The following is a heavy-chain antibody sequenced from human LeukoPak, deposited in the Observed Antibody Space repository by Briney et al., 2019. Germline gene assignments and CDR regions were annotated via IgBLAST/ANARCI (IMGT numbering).Heavy chain of an antibody. V-gene: IGHV1-69*04. D-gene: IGHD2-2*01. J-gene: IGHJ3*02. Sequence: ASVKVSCKASGGTFSSYAISWVRQAPGQGLEWMGRIIPILGIANYAQKFQGRVTITADKSTSTAYMELSSLRSEDTAVYYCARSWGCSSTSCYGSHDAFDIWGQGTMVTVSS. CDR1: GGTFSSYA. CDR3: ARSWGCSSTSCYGSHDAFDI. CDR2: IIPILGIA.